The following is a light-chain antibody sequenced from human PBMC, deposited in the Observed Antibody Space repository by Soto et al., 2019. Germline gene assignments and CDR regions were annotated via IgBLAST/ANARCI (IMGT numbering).Light chain of an antibody. Sequence: EIVMTQSPATLSVSPGERATLSCRASQSVSSNLAWYQQKPGQAPRLLIHGASTRATGVPARFSGSGSGTEFTLTISSLQSEDFAVYYCQQYNNWPPVTFGQGTKVEIK. CDR1: QSVSSN. CDR3: QQYNNWPPVT. V-gene: IGKV3-15*01. J-gene: IGKJ1*01. CDR2: GAS.